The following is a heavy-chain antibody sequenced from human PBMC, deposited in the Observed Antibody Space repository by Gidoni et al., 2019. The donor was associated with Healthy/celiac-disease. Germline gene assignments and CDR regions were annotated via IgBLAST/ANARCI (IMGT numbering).Heavy chain of an antibody. V-gene: IGHV3-15*01. D-gene: IGHD2-2*02. Sequence: EVQLVESGGGLVKPGGSLRLSCAASGFTFSNAWLSWVRQAPGKGLEWVGRIKSKTDGGTTDYAAPVKGRFTISRDDSKNTLYLQMNSLKTEDTAVYYCTTGYCSSTSCYNPDAFDIWGQGTMVTVSS. J-gene: IGHJ3*02. CDR1: GFTFSNAW. CDR3: TTGYCSSTSCYNPDAFDI. CDR2: IKSKTDGGTT.